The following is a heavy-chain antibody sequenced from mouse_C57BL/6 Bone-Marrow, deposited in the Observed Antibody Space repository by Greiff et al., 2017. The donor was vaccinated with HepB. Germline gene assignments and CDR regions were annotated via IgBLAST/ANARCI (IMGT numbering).Heavy chain of an antibody. D-gene: IGHD2-3*01. CDR3: ARSLYDAAWFAY. CDR1: GFTFSDYY. CDR2: INYDGSST. Sequence: EVKVVESEGGLVQPGSSMKLSCTASGFTFSDYYMAWVRQVPEKGLEWVANINYDGSSTYYLDSLKSRFIISRDNAKNTLYLQMSSLKSEDTATYYCARSLYDAAWFAYWGQGTLVTVSA. J-gene: IGHJ3*01. V-gene: IGHV5-16*01.